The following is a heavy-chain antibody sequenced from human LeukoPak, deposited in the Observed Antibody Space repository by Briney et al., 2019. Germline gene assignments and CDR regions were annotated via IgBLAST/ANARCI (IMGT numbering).Heavy chain of an antibody. Sequence: PGGSLRLSCAASGFTFSSYWMSWVRQAPGKGLEWVANIKQDGSEKYYVDSVKGRFTISRDNAKNSPYLQMNSLRAEDTAVYYCARVYSSGWGPVNPFDYWGQGTLVTVSS. CDR1: GFTFSSYW. CDR3: ARVYSSGWGPVNPFDY. D-gene: IGHD6-19*01. J-gene: IGHJ4*02. CDR2: IKQDGSEK. V-gene: IGHV3-7*01.